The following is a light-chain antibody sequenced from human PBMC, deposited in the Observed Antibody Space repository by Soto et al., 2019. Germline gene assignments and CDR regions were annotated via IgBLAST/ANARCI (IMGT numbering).Light chain of an antibody. Sequence: EIVLTQSPGTLSLSPGERATLSFMASQSVSNNYLAWYQQKPGQAPRLLIYGASNRATGIPDRFSGSGSGTDFTLTISRLEPEDFAVYYCQQYGSSGTFGQGTRLEI. CDR1: QSVSNNY. CDR2: GAS. CDR3: QQYGSSGT. J-gene: IGKJ5*01. V-gene: IGKV3-20*01.